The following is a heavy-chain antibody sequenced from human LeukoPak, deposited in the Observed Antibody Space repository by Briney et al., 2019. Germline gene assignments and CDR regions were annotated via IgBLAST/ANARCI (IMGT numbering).Heavy chain of an antibody. CDR2: ISGSGGST. J-gene: IGHJ4*02. CDR1: GFTFSSYA. V-gene: IGHV3-23*01. D-gene: IGHD3-10*01. Sequence: PGGSLRLSCAASGFTFSSYAMSWVRQAPGKGLEWVSAISGSGGSTYYADSVKGRFTISRDNSKNTLYLQMNSLRAEDTAVYSCAKRYGSGSYYYDYWGQGTPVTVSS. CDR3: AKRYGSGSYYYDY.